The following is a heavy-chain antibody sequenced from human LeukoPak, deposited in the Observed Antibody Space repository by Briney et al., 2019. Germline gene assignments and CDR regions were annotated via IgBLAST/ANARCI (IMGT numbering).Heavy chain of an antibody. CDR2: IKQDGSKK. V-gene: IGHV3-7*03. Sequence: GGSLRLSCAASGFTFSSYWMTWVRQAPGKGLEWVDNIKQDGSKKSYVDSVKGRFTISRDNAKNSLYLQMNSLRADDTGVYYCASQPAAADVDYWGQGTLVTVSS. D-gene: IGHD2-2*01. J-gene: IGHJ4*02. CDR1: GFTFSSYW. CDR3: ASQPAAADVDY.